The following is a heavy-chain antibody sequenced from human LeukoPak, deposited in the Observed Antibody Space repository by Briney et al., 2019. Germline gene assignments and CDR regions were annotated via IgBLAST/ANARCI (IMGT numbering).Heavy chain of an antibody. CDR1: GYTFTSYG. V-gene: IGHV1-18*01. Sequence: ASVKVSCKASGYTFTSYGISWVRQAPGQGLEWMGWISAYNGNTNCAQKLQGRVTMTTDTSTSTAYMELRSLRSDDTAVYYCARDPITATGTRYFDYWGQGTLVTVSS. D-gene: IGHD6-13*01. CDR3: ARDPITATGTRYFDY. J-gene: IGHJ4*02. CDR2: ISAYNGNT.